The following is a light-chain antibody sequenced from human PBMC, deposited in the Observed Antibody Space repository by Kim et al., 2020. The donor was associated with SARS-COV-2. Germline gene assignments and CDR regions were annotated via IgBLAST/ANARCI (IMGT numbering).Light chain of an antibody. Sequence: VHPGKTASLTVSGDKLEEKYGCWYQQKAGQSPVLLIYQDTKGTSGIPERFAGANSGNTATLTISGTQAMDEADYYGQTWDSSSVIFGGGTQLTVL. V-gene: IGLV3-1*01. CDR1: KLEEKY. CDR2: QDT. CDR3: QTWDSSSVI. J-gene: IGLJ2*01.